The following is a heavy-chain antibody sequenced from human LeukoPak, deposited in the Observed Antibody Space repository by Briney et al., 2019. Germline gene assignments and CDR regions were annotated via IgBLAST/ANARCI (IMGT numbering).Heavy chain of an antibody. V-gene: IGHV6-1*01. Sequence: SQTLSLTCAISGDSVSSNRAAWNWIRQSPSRGLEWLGRTYYRSKWYNDYAVSVKSRITINPDTSKSQFSLQLNSVTPEDTAVYYCARGWGSGYDSYYYYYMDVWGKGTTVTVSS. CDR3: ARGWGSGYDSYYYYYMDV. D-gene: IGHD5-12*01. CDR1: GDSVSSNRAA. CDR2: TYYRSKWYN. J-gene: IGHJ6*03.